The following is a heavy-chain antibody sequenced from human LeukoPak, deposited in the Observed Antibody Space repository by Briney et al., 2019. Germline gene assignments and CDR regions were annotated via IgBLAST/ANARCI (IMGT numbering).Heavy chain of an antibody. CDR3: ARAEGGSGWYDRPLVY. Sequence: GGSLRLSCAASGFTFSSYEMNWVRQAPGKGLEWVSVIYSGGNTYYADSVKGRFTISRDSSKNTVYLHMNSLRAEDTAVYYCARAEGGSGWYDRPLVYWGQGTLVTVST. J-gene: IGHJ4*02. D-gene: IGHD6-19*01. CDR1: GFTFSSYE. V-gene: IGHV3-53*01. CDR2: IYSGGNT.